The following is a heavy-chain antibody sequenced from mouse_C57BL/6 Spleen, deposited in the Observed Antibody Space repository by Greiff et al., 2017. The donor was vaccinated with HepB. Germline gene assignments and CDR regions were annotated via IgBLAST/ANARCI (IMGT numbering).Heavy chain of an antibody. J-gene: IGHJ3*01. CDR3: ARITTPAWFAY. Sequence: DVKLQESGPELVKPGASVKMSCKASGYTFTDYNMHWVKQSHGKSLEWIGYINPNNGGTSYNQKFKGKATLTVNKSSSTAYMELRSLTSEDSAVYYCARITTPAWFAYWGQGTLVTVSA. CDR2: INPNNGGT. V-gene: IGHV1-22*01. CDR1: GYTFTDYN. D-gene: IGHD2-4*01.